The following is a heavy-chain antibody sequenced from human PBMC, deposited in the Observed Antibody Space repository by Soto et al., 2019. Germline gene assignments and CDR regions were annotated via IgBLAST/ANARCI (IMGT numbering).Heavy chain of an antibody. CDR2: ISGSGGST. Sequence: GSLRLSCAASGFTFSSYAMSWVRQAPGKGLEWVSAISGSGGSTYYADSVKGRFTISRDNSKNTLYLQMNSLRAEDTAVYYCAKGTYYDFWSGYYFYFDYWGQGTLVTVSS. J-gene: IGHJ4*02. CDR1: GFTFSSYA. V-gene: IGHV3-23*01. CDR3: AKGTYYDFWSGYYFYFDY. D-gene: IGHD3-3*01.